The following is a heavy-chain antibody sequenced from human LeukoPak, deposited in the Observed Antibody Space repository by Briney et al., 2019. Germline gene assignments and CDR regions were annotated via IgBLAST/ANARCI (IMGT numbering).Heavy chain of an antibody. D-gene: IGHD6-13*01. Sequence: GGSLRLSCAASGFTFSSYAMSWVRQAPGKGLEWVSDISGSGDNTYYADSVKGRFTISRDNSKNTLYLQMNSLRAEDTAVYYCAKDEGPPGWMIAAAGTGADYWGQGTLVTVSS. CDR3: AKDEGPPGWMIAAAGTGADY. V-gene: IGHV3-23*01. CDR1: GFTFSSYA. CDR2: ISGSGDNT. J-gene: IGHJ4*02.